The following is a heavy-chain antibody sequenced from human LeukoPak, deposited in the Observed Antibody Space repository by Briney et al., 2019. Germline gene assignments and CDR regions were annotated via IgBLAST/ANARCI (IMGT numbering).Heavy chain of an antibody. V-gene: IGHV2-5*02. J-gene: IGHJ4*02. CDR1: GFSLTTSGVV. D-gene: IGHD4-17*01. CDR3: VHRTTVTSFDY. CDR2: IYGDDNK. Sequence: SGPTLVNPTQTLPLTCTFSGFSLTTSGVVVGWVRQPPGKALEWVAFIYGDDNKRYSPSLKSRLTITKDTSKNQVVLTMTNVDPVDTATYYCVHRTTVTSFDYWGQGTLVTVSS.